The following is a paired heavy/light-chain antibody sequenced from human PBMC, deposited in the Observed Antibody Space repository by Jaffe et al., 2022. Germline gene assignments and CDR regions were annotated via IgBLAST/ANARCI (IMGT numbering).Heavy chain of an antibody. CDR2: MSGSGDRT. V-gene: IGHV3-23*01. J-gene: IGHJ3*02. Sequence: EVLLLESGGGSVQPGGSLRLSCAASGFTFSTFAMSWVRQAPGKGLEWVSGMSGSGDRTYYADSVKGRFTISRDNSKNELYLQMNGLRAEDAALYYCARDWVAGSGHNAFYIWGHGTRVTVSS. CDR3: ARDWVAGSGHNAFYI. CDR1: GFTFSTFA. D-gene: IGHD6-13*01.
Light chain of an antibody. CDR3: SSYAGTATFVL. Sequence: QSALTQPASVSGSPGQSITISCTGSSSDIGSYNLVSWYQLYPGKAPKLIIFEAGKRPPGVSNRFSGSRAGNTASLTISGLQAEDEADYYCSSYAGTATFVLFGGGTKLTVL. CDR1: SSDIGSYNL. J-gene: IGLJ2*01. V-gene: IGLV2-23*02. CDR2: EAG.